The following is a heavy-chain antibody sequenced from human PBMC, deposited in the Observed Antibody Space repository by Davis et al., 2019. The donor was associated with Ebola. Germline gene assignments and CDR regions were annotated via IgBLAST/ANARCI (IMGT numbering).Heavy chain of an antibody. Sequence: AASVKVSCKASGYTFTGFYIHWARQAPGQRLEWMGWINAGNGNTKYSQKFQGRVTITRDTSASTAYMELSSLRSEDTAVYYCARGDFDYYYYGMDVWGQGTTVTVSS. CDR3: ARGDFDYYYYGMDV. V-gene: IGHV1-3*01. CDR2: INAGNGNT. CDR1: GYTFTGFY. J-gene: IGHJ6*02.